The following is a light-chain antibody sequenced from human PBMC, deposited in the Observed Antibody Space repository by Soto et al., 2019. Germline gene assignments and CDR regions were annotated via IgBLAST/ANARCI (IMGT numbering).Light chain of an antibody. CDR2: KNN. CDR3: AAWDDSLSGLV. CDR1: SSNIGSHY. V-gene: IGLV1-47*01. Sequence: QSVVTQPPSASGTPGQTVILSSSGSSSNIGSHYVYWYQQLPGAAPKLLIYKNNQRPSGVPDRFSGSKSGTSASLAISGLRSEDEADYYCAAWDDSLSGLVFGGGTKLTVL. J-gene: IGLJ2*01.